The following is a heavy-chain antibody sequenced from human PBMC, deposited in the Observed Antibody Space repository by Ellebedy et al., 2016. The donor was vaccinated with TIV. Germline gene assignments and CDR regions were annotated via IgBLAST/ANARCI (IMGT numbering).Heavy chain of an antibody. CDR1: GYGFTSFY. D-gene: IGHD2-2*01. CDR2: INPSDGST. CDR3: ARGIVVPAVPKWGGFYFDS. V-gene: IGHV1-46*01. Sequence: ASVKVSCXASGYGFTSFYIVWVRQAHGQGLEWMGIINPSDGSTTYPQKFQGRVAMTRDTATSTVYMELSSLRSGDTAVYYCARGIVVPAVPKWGGFYFDSWGQGTLVTVSS. J-gene: IGHJ4*02.